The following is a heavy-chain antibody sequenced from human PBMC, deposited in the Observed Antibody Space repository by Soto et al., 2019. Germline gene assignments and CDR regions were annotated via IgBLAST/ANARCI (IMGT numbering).Heavy chain of an antibody. D-gene: IGHD3-16*02. J-gene: IGHJ4*02. Sequence: QVQLVESGGGVVQPGRSLRLSCAASGFTFSSYGMHWVRQAPGKGLEWVAVISYDGSNKYYADSVKGRFTISRDNSKNKQYLQMNSLRAEDTAVYYCARVLRLGELSYDYWGQGTLVTVSS. CDR3: ARVLRLGELSYDY. V-gene: IGHV3-30*03. CDR1: GFTFSSYG. CDR2: ISYDGSNK.